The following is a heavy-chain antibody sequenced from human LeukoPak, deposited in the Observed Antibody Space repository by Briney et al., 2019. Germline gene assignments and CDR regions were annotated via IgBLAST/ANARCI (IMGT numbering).Heavy chain of an antibody. Sequence: SETLSLTCAVYGGSFSGYYWSWIRQPPGKGLEWIGEINHSGSTNYNPSLKSRVTISVDTSKNQFSLKLSSVTAADTAVYYCARTNGSRYGSGRNLLAYWGQGTLVTVSS. J-gene: IGHJ4*02. CDR1: GGSFSGYY. CDR2: INHSGST. D-gene: IGHD3-10*01. V-gene: IGHV4-34*01. CDR3: ARTNGSRYGSGRNLLAY.